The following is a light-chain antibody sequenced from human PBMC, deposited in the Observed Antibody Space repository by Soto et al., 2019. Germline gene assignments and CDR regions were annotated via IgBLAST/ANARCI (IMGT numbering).Light chain of an antibody. V-gene: IGLV2-14*03. Sequence: QSALTQPASVSGSPGQSIAISCTGTSSDVGGYNFVSWYQQHPGKAPKLMIYDVNIRPSGVSNRFSGSKSGSTASLTISGLQAEDEADYYCSSYSGSSTLVVFGGGTQLTVL. CDR1: SSDVGGYNF. J-gene: IGLJ2*01. CDR2: DVN. CDR3: SSYSGSSTLVV.